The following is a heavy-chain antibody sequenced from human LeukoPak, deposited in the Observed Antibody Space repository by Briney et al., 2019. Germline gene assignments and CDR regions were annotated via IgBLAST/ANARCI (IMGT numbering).Heavy chain of an antibody. D-gene: IGHD2-21*01. J-gene: IGHJ4*02. CDR1: GFTFSDYY. Sequence: PGGSLRLSCAASGFTFSDYYWSWIRQPPGKGLEWIGEINHSGSTNYNPSLKSRVTISVDTSKNQFSLKLSSVTAADTAVYYCARIPVGYWGQGTLVTVSS. CDR3: ARIPVGY. V-gene: IGHV4-34*01. CDR2: INHSGST.